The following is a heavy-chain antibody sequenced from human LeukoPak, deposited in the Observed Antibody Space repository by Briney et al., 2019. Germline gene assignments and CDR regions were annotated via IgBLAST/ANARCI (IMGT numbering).Heavy chain of an antibody. D-gene: IGHD3-3*01. Sequence: GGSLRLSCAVSGLTFGNYAMTWVRQAPGKGLEWVSVISGNGDTTYYADSVKGRFTISRDNSKNTLSLQVNNLRAEDTAVYYCAQGGHYSFNDYWGQGTLVTVSS. CDR2: ISGNGDTT. CDR1: GLTFGNYA. CDR3: AQGGHYSFNDY. J-gene: IGHJ4*02. V-gene: IGHV3-23*01.